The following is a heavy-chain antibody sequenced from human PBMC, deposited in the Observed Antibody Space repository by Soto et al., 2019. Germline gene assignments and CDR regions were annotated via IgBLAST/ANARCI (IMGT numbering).Heavy chain of an antibody. J-gene: IGHJ6*02. Sequence: QVQLVQSGAEVKKPGASVKVSCKASGYTFTSYGISWVRQAPGQGLEWMGWISAYNGNTNYAQKLQGRVTMTTDTSTGYAYMKLRSLRSDDTAVYYCARDGGVLWFGESWPSYYYGMDVWGQGTTFTVSS. V-gene: IGHV1-18*04. CDR3: ARDGGVLWFGESWPSYYYGMDV. CDR1: GYTFTSYG. D-gene: IGHD3-10*01. CDR2: ISAYNGNT.